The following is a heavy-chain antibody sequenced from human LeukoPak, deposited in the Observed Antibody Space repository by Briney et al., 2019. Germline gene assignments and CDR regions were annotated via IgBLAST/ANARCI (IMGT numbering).Heavy chain of an antibody. J-gene: IGHJ4*02. Sequence: ASVKVSCKASGYTFTGYYMHWVRQAPGQGLEWMGWINPNSGGTNSAQKFQGRVTMTRDTSIDTAYMELSRLTSDVTAVYYCARGVPVGFMVRGVIPRIYYFDYWGQGTLVTVSS. CDR1: GYTFTGYY. V-gene: IGHV1-2*02. D-gene: IGHD3-10*01. CDR3: ARGVPVGFMVRGVIPRIYYFDY. CDR2: INPNSGGT.